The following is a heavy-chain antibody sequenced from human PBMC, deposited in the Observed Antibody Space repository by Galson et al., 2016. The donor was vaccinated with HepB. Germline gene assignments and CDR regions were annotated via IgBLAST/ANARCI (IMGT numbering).Heavy chain of an antibody. D-gene: IGHD3-22*01. J-gene: IGHJ2*01. CDR3: ARDLVGGYNYGSSAYNGGWYFDL. V-gene: IGHV1-46*01. Sequence: SVKVSCKASGYTFTSSYMHWVRQAPGQGLEWMGIINPSGGRRSYAQKFQGRITMTSDTSTSTVYMELSSLRSEDTAVYYCARDLVGGYNYGSSAYNGGWYFDLWGRGTLVTVSS. CDR1: GYTFTSSY. CDR2: INPSGGRR.